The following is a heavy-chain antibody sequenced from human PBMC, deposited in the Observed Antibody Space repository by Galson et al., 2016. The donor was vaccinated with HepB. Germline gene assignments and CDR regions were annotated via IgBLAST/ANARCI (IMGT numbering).Heavy chain of an antibody. CDR2: IIPIFDSA. D-gene: IGHD6-19*01. CDR3: ARDRSVSGWPIETNFYYSGLDV. V-gene: IGHV1-69*13. J-gene: IGHJ6*02. CDR1: GGTFSSYA. Sequence: SVKVSCKASGGTFSSYAISWVRQAPGQGPEWMGGIIPIFDSAENAQTFQDRVTITADESTSTAYMELTSLTSEDTAVYYCARDRSVSGWPIETNFYYSGLDVWGQGTTVTVSS.